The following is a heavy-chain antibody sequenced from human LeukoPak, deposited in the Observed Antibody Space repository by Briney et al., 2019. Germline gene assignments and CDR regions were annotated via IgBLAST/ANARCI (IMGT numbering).Heavy chain of an antibody. CDR3: TGSPTIYYYYGMDV. CDR1: GGSISSYY. Sequence: SETLSLTCTVSGGSISSYYWSWIRQPPGKGLEWIGYIYYSGSTNYNPSLKSRVTISVDTSKNQFSLKLSSVTAADTAVYYCTGSPTIYYYYGMDVWGQGTTVTVS. D-gene: IGHD1-14*01. CDR2: IYYSGST. J-gene: IGHJ6*02. V-gene: IGHV4-59*01.